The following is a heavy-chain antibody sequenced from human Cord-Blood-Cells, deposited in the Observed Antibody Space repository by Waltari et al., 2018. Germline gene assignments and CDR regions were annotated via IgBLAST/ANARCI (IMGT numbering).Heavy chain of an antibody. D-gene: IGHD6-6*01. CDR2: IYYSGST. CDR1: GGSISSSSYY. V-gene: IGHV4-39*01. CDR3: ARTRIAARQSPTFFDY. Sequence: QLQLQESGPGLVKPSETLSLTCTVSGGSISSSSYYWGWIRQPPGKGLEWIGSIYYSGSTYYNPSLKSRVTISVDTSKNQFSRKLSSVTAADTAVYYCARTRIAARQSPTFFDYWGQGTLVTVSS. J-gene: IGHJ4*02.